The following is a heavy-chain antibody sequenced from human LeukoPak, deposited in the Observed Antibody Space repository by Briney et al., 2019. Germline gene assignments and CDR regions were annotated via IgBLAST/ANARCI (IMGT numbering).Heavy chain of an antibody. Sequence: ASVKVSCKASGYTFTSYYMHWVRQAPGQGLEWMGIINPSGGSTSYAQKFQGRVTITMDTSASTAYMELSSLRSEDTAVYYCARDHVVGLAPFDPWGQGTLVTVFS. D-gene: IGHD2-15*01. CDR3: ARDHVVGLAPFDP. CDR1: GYTFTSYY. J-gene: IGHJ5*02. CDR2: INPSGGST. V-gene: IGHV1-46*01.